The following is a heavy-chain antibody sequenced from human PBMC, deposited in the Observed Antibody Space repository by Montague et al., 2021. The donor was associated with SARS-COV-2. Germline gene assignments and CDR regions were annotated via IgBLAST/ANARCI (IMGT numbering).Heavy chain of an antibody. CDR3: ARDTEGYISSWYHDY. V-gene: IGHV4-59*01. J-gene: IGHJ4*02. CDR2: IYYSGST. D-gene: IGHD6-13*01. CDR1: GGSISSYY. Sequence: SETLSLTCTASGGSISSYYWSWIRQPPGKGLEWIGYIYYSGSTNYNPSLKSRVTISVDTSKNQFSLKLSSVTAADTAVYYCARDTEGYISSWYHDYWGQGTLVTVSS.